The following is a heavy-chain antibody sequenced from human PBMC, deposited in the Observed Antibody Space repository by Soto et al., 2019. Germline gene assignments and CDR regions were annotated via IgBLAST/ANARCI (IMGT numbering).Heavy chain of an antibody. J-gene: IGHJ6*02. CDR2: IIPIFGTA. V-gene: IGHV1-69*13. D-gene: IGHD6-13*01. CDR1: GGTFSSYA. CDR3: AKYSSSWYGNYYYGMDV. Sequence: SVKVSCKASGGTFSSYAISWVRQAPGQGLEWMGGIIPIFGTANYAQKFQGRVTITAGESTSTAYMELSSLRSEDTAVYYCAKYSSSWYGNYYYGMDVWGQGTTVTVSS.